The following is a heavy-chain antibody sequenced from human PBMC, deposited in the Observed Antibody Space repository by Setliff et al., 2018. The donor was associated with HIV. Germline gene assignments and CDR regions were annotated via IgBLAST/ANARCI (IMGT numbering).Heavy chain of an antibody. J-gene: IGHJ6*02. CDR1: GYTFTNYD. V-gene: IGHV1-8*01. CDR3: ARVGSYYNFWSGSPYYYGMDV. Sequence: GASVKVSCKASGYTFTNYDINWVRQATGQGLEWMGRMTPNNGNTAYTQKFQGRVTMTSNTSINTAYMELSSLRSEDTAVYYCARVGSYYNFWSGSPYYYGMDVWGQGTRSPSP. D-gene: IGHD3-3*01. CDR2: MTPNNGNT.